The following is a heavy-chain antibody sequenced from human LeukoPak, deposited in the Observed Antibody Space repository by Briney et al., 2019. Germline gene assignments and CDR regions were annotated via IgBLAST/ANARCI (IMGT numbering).Heavy chain of an antibody. J-gene: IGHJ4*02. CDR2: IYYSGST. CDR1: GGSISSSSYY. CDR3: ARLALVRRFDY. Sequence: SETLSLTCTVSGGSISSSSYYRGWIRQPPGKGLEWIGSIYYSGSTYYNPSLKSRVTISADTSKNQFSLKLSSVTAADTAVYYCARLALVRRFDYWGQGTLVTVSS. V-gene: IGHV4-39*01. D-gene: IGHD6-6*01.